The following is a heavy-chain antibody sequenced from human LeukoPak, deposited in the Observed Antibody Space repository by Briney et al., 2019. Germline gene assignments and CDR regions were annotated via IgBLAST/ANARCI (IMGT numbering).Heavy chain of an antibody. V-gene: IGHV3-30*18. J-gene: IGHJ1*01. D-gene: IGHD5-18*01. Sequence: GRSLRLSCAASGFTFSSYGMHWVRQAPGKGLEWMAVISYDGSNKYYADSVKGRFTISRDNSKNTLYLQMNSLRAEDTAVYYCAKGHSYGYFSIAEYFQHWGQGTLVTVSS. CDR2: ISYDGSNK. CDR3: AKGHSYGYFSIAEYFQH. CDR1: GFTFSSYG.